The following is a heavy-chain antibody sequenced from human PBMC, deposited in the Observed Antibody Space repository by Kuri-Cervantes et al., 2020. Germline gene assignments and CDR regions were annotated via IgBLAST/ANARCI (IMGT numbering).Heavy chain of an antibody. CDR3: ARSRRMEYQLPFDY. J-gene: IGHJ4*02. CDR2: IYYSGST. V-gene: IGHV4-59*02. D-gene: IGHD2-2*01. CDR1: GGSVSSYY. Sequence: SETLSLTCTVSGGSVSSYYWSWIRQPPGKGLEWIGYIYYSGSTNYNPSLESRVTISVDTSKNQFSLKLSSVTAADTAVYYCARSRRMEYQLPFDYWGQGTLVTVSS.